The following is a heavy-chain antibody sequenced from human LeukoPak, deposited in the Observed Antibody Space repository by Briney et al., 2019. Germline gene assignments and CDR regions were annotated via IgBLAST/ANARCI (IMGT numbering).Heavy chain of an antibody. Sequence: GGSLRLSCAASGFTFDDYGMSWVRQAPGKGLEWVSGINWNGGSTGYADSVKGRFTISRDNAKNSLYLQMNSLRAEDTALYYCARDTYDSSGYYYPDAFDIWGQGTMVTVSS. J-gene: IGHJ3*02. CDR1: GFTFDDYG. D-gene: IGHD3-22*01. V-gene: IGHV3-20*04. CDR3: ARDTYDSSGYYYPDAFDI. CDR2: INWNGGST.